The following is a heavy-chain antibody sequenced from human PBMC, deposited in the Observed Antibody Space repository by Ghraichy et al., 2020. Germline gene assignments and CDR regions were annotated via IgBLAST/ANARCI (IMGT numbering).Heavy chain of an antibody. V-gene: IGHV3-23*01. Sequence: ESLNISCTVSGITFSSYAMSWVRLAPGKGLEWVASISNSGDKTYFPDSVKGQFIISRDNSKDTLFLQMNNLRPEDTAVYYCALKRRGSGTYHFHYWGRGTLVTVSS. CDR2: ISNSGDKT. J-gene: IGHJ4*02. CDR1: GITFSSYA. D-gene: IGHD1-26*01. CDR3: ALKRRGSGTYHFHY.